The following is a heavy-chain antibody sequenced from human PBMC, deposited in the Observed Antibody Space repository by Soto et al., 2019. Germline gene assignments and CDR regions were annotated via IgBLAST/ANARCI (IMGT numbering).Heavy chain of an antibody. Sequence: QVKLVQSGVEVKKPGSSVKVSCKAAGGSFSIYTVFWVRQAPGQGLEWMGRIIPMFDIANYAQNFQGRVTFNADKFTDTVYREMLNLRSDDTAVYYCPLGSWSAAVFDIWGQGTLVTVSS. CDR2: IIPMFDIA. CDR3: PLGSWSAAVFDI. D-gene: IGHD6-13*01. J-gene: IGHJ3*02. V-gene: IGHV1-69*02. CDR1: GGSFSIYT.